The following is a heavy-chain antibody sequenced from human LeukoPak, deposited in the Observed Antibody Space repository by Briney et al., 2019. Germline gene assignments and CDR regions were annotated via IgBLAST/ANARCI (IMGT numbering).Heavy chain of an antibody. Sequence: GGSLRLSCAASGFTFDDYAMHWVRQAPGKGLEWVSGISWNSGSIGYADSVKGRFTISRDNSKNTLYLQMNSLRAEDTAVYYCAKAVDGYNSYYFDYWGQGTLVTVSS. CDR2: ISWNSGSI. CDR1: GFTFDDYA. CDR3: AKAVDGYNSYYFDY. V-gene: IGHV3-9*01. J-gene: IGHJ4*02. D-gene: IGHD5-24*01.